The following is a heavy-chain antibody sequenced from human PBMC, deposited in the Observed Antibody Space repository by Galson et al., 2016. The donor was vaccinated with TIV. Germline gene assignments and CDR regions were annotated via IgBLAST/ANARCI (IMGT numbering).Heavy chain of an antibody. D-gene: IGHD3-16*01. Sequence: LSLICTVSGGSISSSTNYWGWIRQPPGKGLEWIGSIYYSGSTSYNPSLKSRVTISVDTSKNQFSLKLSSVTAADTAVYYCATGGQGFGTFDYWGQGTLITVSS. CDR1: GGSISSSTNY. V-gene: IGHV4-39*01. CDR2: IYYSGST. J-gene: IGHJ4*02. CDR3: ATGGQGFGTFDY.